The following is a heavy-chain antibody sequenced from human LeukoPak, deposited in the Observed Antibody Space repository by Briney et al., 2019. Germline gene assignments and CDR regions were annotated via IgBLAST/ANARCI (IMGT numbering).Heavy chain of an antibody. CDR1: GYTFTSHA. CDR3: ARMAITMVRGQGSRFDP. D-gene: IGHD3-10*01. J-gene: IGHJ5*02. Sequence: ASVKVSCKASGYTFTSHAMNWVRQAPGQGLEWMGWINTNTGNPAYAQGFTGRFVFSLDTSVSTAYLQISSLKAEDTAVYYCARMAITMVRGQGSRFDPWGQGTLVTASS. V-gene: IGHV7-4-1*02. CDR2: INTNTGNP.